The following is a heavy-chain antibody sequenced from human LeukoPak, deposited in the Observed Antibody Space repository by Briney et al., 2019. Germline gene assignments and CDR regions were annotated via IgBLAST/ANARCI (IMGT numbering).Heavy chain of an antibody. J-gene: IGHJ4*02. CDR2: INHSGST. CDR1: GGSFSGYY. V-gene: IGHV4-34*01. CDR3: ARVRGGLVRFDY. D-gene: IGHD3-16*02. Sequence: SETLSLTCAVYGGSFSGYYWSWIRQPPGKGLEWIGEINHSGSTNYNPSLKSRVTISVGTSKNQFSLKLSSVTAADTAVYYCARVRGGLVRFDYWGQGTLVTVSS.